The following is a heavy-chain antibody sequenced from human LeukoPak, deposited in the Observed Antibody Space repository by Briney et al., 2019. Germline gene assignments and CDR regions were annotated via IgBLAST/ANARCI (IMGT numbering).Heavy chain of an antibody. Sequence: GGSLRLSCAASGFTFDDYAMHWVRQAPGKGLEWVSGISWNSGSIGYADSVRGRFTISRDNAKNSLYLQMNSLRAEDTALYYCAKGGTATPKADFDLWGRGALVTVSS. CDR2: ISWNSGSI. D-gene: IGHD5-18*01. V-gene: IGHV3-9*01. CDR3: AKGGTATPKADFDL. CDR1: GFTFDDYA. J-gene: IGHJ2*01.